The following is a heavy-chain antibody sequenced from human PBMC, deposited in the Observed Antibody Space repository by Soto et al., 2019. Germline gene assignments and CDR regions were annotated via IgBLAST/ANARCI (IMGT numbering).Heavy chain of an antibody. CDR3: ARPSGSYLWDFDY. CDR2: IYYSGST. CDR1: GGSISSSSYY. D-gene: IGHD1-26*01. V-gene: IGHV4-39*01. Sequence: QLQLQESGPGLVKPSETLSLTCTVSGGSISSSSYYWGWIRQPPGKGLEWIGSIYYSGSTYYNPAPRSRVTISVDTAKNRFSLTLGSVTAADTAVYYCARPSGSYLWDFDYWGQGTLVTVSS. J-gene: IGHJ4*02.